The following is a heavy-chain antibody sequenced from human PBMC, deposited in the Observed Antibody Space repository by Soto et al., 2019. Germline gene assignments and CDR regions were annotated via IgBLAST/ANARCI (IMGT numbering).Heavy chain of an antibody. J-gene: IGHJ4*02. CDR1: GGSISSSSYY. CDR3: ARHVADYVWGSYHPYFDY. CDR2: IYYSGST. Sequence: PSETPSLTCTASGGSISSSSYYWGWIRQPPGKGLEWIGSIYYSGSTYYNPSLKSRVTISVDTSKNQFSLKLSSVTAADTAVYYCARHVADYVWGSYHPYFDYWGQGTLVTVSS. V-gene: IGHV4-39*01. D-gene: IGHD3-16*02.